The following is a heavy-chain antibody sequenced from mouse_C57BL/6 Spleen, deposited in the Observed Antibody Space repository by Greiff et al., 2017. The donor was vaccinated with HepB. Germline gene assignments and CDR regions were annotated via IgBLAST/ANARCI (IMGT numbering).Heavy chain of an antibody. Sequence: EVQLQQSGPELVKPGASVKISCKASGYSFTGYYMNWVKQSPEKSLEWIGEINPSTGGTTYNQKFKAKATLTVDKSSNTAYMQLKSLTSEDSAVYYCARQLTLYFDVWGTGTTVTVSS. D-gene: IGHD3-2*02. CDR1: GYSFTGYY. CDR3: ARQLTLYFDV. J-gene: IGHJ1*03. V-gene: IGHV1-42*01. CDR2: INPSTGGT.